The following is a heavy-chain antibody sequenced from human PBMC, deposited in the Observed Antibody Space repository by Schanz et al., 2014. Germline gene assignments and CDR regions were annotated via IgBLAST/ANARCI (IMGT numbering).Heavy chain of an antibody. Sequence: EVQLVESGGGVVRPGGSLRLSCAASGFTFSNHALSWVRQAPGKGLEWVSGIGGSGDSTHYADSVKGRFIISRDNSKNTLYLQVNSLRAEDTAVYYCAKHVRSLTGNDYWGQGTLVTVYS. J-gene: IGHJ4*02. CDR3: AKHVRSLTGNDY. CDR2: IGGSGDST. D-gene: IGHD3-9*01. CDR1: GFTFSNHA. V-gene: IGHV3-23*04.